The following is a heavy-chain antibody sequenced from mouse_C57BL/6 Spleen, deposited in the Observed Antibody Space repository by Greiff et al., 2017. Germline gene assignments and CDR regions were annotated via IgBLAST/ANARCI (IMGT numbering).Heavy chain of an antibody. CDR3: VKYDYDYAMDY. Sequence: QVQLQQPGAELVRPGSSVKLSCKASGYTFTSYWMHWVKQRPIQGLEWIGNIDPSDSETHYNQKFKDKATLTVDKSSSTAYMQLSSLTSEDSAVYYCVKYDYDYAMDYWGQGTSVTVSS. CDR2: IDPSDSET. V-gene: IGHV1-52*01. D-gene: IGHD2-4*01. J-gene: IGHJ4*01. CDR1: GYTFTSYW.